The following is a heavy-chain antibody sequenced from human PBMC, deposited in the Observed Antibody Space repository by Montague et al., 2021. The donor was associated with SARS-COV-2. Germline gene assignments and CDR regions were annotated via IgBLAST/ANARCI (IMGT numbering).Heavy chain of an antibody. CDR2: IYWDDDR. Sequence: PALVKPTQTLTLTCTFSGFSLSTSGVGVAWIRQPPGKALEWLAIIYWDDDRRYSPSLESGLTITKDTPKNQVVLTMTDMDPGDTATYYCVYSTKPRRSGSWYGSSCNHFDSWGQGALVTVSS. J-gene: IGHJ4*02. CDR3: VYSTKPRRSGSWYGSSCNHFDS. CDR1: GFSLSTSGVG. D-gene: IGHD2/OR15-2a*01. V-gene: IGHV2-5*02.